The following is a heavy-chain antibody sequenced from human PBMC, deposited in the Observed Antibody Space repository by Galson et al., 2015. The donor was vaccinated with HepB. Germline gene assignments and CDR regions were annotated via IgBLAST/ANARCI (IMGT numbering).Heavy chain of an antibody. CDR2: IRSKAYGGTT. CDR1: GFTFGDYA. CDR3: TRGPPTPTVAFDY. D-gene: IGHD4-23*01. V-gene: IGHV3-49*03. J-gene: IGHJ4*02. Sequence: SLRLSCAASGFTFGDYAMSWFRQAPGKGLEWVGFIRSKAYGGTTEYAASVKGRFSISRDDSKSIAYLQMNSLKSEDTAVYLCTRGPPTPTVAFDYWGQGTLVTVSS.